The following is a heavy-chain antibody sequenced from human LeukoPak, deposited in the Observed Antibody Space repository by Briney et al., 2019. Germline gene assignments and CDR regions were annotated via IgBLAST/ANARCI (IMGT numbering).Heavy chain of an antibody. CDR1: GGSFSGYY. J-gene: IGHJ4*02. CDR2: INHSGST. D-gene: IGHD5-18*01. Sequence: PSETLSLTCAVYGGSFSGYYWSWIRQPPGKGLEWIGEINHSGSTNYNPSLKSRVTISVDTSKNQFSLKLSSVTAADTAVYYCARREYSYGYGYWGQGTLVTVSS. V-gene: IGHV4-34*01. CDR3: ARREYSYGYGY.